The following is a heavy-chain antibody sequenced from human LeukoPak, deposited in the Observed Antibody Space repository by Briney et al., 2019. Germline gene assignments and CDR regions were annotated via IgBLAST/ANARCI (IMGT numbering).Heavy chain of an antibody. V-gene: IGHV1-18*04. CDR1: GYTFSNYI. CDR3: ARDRSSSDY. Sequence: GASVKVSCKAPGYTFSNYIISWVRQAPGQGLEWMGCISAYNGNTNYAQKLQGRVTMTTDTSTSTAYMELRSLRSDDTAVYYCARDRSSSDYWGQGTLVTVSS. CDR2: ISAYNGNT. D-gene: IGHD3-10*01. J-gene: IGHJ4*02.